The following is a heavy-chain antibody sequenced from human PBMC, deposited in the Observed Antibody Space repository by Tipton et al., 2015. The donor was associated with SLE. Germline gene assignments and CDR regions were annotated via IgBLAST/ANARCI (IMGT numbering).Heavy chain of an antibody. D-gene: IGHD3-3*01. CDR2: IYYSGST. V-gene: IGHV4-59*12. J-gene: IGHJ6*03. Sequence: TLSLTCTVSGGSISSYYWSWIRQPPGKGLEWIGYIYYSGSTNYNPSLKSRVTISVDTSKNQFSLKVTSVTAAETAVYYCVRGRFLEWFGYFYYMDVWGKGTTVTVSS. CDR1: GGSISSYY. CDR3: VRGRFLEWFGYFYYMDV.